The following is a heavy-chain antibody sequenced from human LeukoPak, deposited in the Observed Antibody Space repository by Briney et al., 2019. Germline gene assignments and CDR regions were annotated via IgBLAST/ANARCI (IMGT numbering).Heavy chain of an antibody. CDR2: IIPLFGTA. D-gene: IGHD3-10*01. CDR3: AREWAGYGSGSYYYY. Sequence: ASVKVSCNASGGTFSSYAISWVRQAPGQGLEWMGGIIPLFGTANYAQKFLGRVIITADESTSTTHMYLSSLKSEDTAVYYCAREWAGYGSGSYYYYWGQGTLVTVSS. CDR1: GGTFSSYA. J-gene: IGHJ4*02. V-gene: IGHV1-69*13.